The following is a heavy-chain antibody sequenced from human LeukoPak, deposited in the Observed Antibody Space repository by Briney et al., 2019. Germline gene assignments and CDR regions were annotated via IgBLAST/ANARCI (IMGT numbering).Heavy chain of an antibody. Sequence: PGGSLRLSCAASGFTFSSYAMHWVRQAPGKGLEYVSAMSSNGGSTYYANSVKGRFTISRDNSKNTLYLQMGSLRAEDMAVYYCARDKYYDSSGYYFYFDYWGQGTLVTVSS. CDR1: GFTFSSYA. CDR3: ARDKYYDSSGYYFYFDY. J-gene: IGHJ4*02. V-gene: IGHV3-64*01. D-gene: IGHD3-22*01. CDR2: MSSNGGST.